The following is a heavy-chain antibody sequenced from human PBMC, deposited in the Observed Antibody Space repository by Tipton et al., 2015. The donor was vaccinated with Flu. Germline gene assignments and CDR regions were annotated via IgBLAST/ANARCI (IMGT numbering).Heavy chain of an antibody. CDR2: IPPGASHG. Sequence: QLVQSGAEVTQPGKFLRISCEASGYILSSDWIGWVRQVPGKGLEWMGAIPPGASHGTYSSPFQGQVTISVDTSINTAYLQWSSLRASDTAMYYCVRPQVSYGMPAAFFFDDWGQGTLVTVSS. CDR3: VRPQVSYGMPAAFFFDD. CDR1: GYILSSDW. D-gene: IGHD3-16*01. V-gene: IGHV5-51*03. J-gene: IGHJ4*02.